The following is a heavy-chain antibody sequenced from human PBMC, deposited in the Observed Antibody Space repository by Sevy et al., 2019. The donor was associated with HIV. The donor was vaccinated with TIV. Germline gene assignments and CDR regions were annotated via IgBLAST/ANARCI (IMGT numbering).Heavy chain of an antibody. CDR2: IYYSGST. D-gene: IGHD3-3*01. CDR1: GGSISSYY. J-gene: IGHJ6*02. Sequence: SETLSLTCTVSGGSISSYYWSWIRQPPGKGLEWIGYIYYSGSTNYNPSLKSRVTISVDTSKNQFSLKLSSVTAADTTVYYCARHHIYDFWSGYYKTAGYYYGMDVWGQGPTVTVSS. V-gene: IGHV4-59*13. CDR3: ARHHIYDFWSGYYKTAGYYYGMDV.